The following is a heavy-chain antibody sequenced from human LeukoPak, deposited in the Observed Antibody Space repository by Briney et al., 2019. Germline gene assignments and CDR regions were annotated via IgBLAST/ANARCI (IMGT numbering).Heavy chain of an antibody. D-gene: IGHD1-1*01. CDR3: VRDHNWAFDI. Sequence: GGSLRLSCAASGFIFSTYGMNWVRQAPGKGLEWVSHISPGSDVISYADSVKGRFSMSRDNAKSSLYLQMNSLRDEDTAVYYCVRDHNWAFDIWGQGTMVTVSS. V-gene: IGHV3-48*02. J-gene: IGHJ3*02. CDR1: GFIFSTYG. CDR2: ISPGSDVI.